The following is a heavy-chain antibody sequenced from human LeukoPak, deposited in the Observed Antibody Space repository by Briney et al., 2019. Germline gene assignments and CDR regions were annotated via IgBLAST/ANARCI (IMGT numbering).Heavy chain of an antibody. V-gene: IGHV1-18*01. CDR1: GYTFTSYG. J-gene: IGHJ4*02. D-gene: IGHD3-16*02. CDR2: ISAYNGNT. CDR3: ARAQRGSYRSPLSN. Sequence: ASVKVSCKASGYTFTSYGISWVRQAPGQGLEWMGWISAYNGNTNYAQKLQGRVTMTTDTSTSTAYMDPRSLRSDDTAVYYCARAQRGSYRSPLSNWGQGTLVTVSS.